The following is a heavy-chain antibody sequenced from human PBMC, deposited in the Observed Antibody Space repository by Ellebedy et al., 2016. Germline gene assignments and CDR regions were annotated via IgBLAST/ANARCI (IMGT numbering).Heavy chain of an antibody. CDR3: ARDGGLRKQGATNFDT. J-gene: IGHJ4*02. Sequence: GGSLRLSCAASGFKITDYYMSWVRQAPGKGLEWVSVIYSGGRTYYADSVKNRFTISRDGFKNTIYLQMNSLRAEDTSLYYCARDGGLRKQGATNFDTWGQGTLVTVSS. V-gene: IGHV3-66*01. CDR2: IYSGGRT. CDR1: GFKITDYY. D-gene: IGHD4/OR15-4a*01.